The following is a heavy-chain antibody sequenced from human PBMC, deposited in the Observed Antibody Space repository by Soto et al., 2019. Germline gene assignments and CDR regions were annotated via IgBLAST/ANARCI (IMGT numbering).Heavy chain of an antibody. CDR2: ISYDGSNK. D-gene: IGHD3-22*01. CDR1: GFTFDYYW. CDR3: AKDTYYHDSSGYYVFDY. Sequence: GGSLRLSCAASGFTFDYYWMHWVRQVPGQGLVWVAVISYDGSNKNYADSVKDRFTISRDNSKNTLYLQMNSLRAEDTAVYYCAKDTYYHDSSGYYVFDYWGQGTLVTVSS. J-gene: IGHJ4*02. V-gene: IGHV3-30*18.